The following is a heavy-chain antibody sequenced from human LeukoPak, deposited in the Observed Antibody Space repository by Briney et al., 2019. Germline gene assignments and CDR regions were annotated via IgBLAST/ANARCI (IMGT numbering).Heavy chain of an antibody. CDR1: GFTFSSYA. CDR2: ISGSGGST. Sequence: QPGGSLRLSCAASGFTFSSYAMSWVRQAPGKGLEWVSAISGSGGSTYYADSVKGRFTISRDNAKNSLYLQMNSLRAEDTAVYYCARAYSSGWYSRKYYFDYWGQGTLVTVSS. D-gene: IGHD6-19*01. CDR3: ARAYSSGWYSRKYYFDY. J-gene: IGHJ4*02. V-gene: IGHV3-23*01.